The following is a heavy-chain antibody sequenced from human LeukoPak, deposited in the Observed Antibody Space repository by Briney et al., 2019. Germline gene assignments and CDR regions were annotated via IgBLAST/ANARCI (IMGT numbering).Heavy chain of an antibody. Sequence: EGSLRLSCAASGFTFSSYSMNWVRQAPGKGLEWVSYISSSSSTIYYADSVKGRFTISRDNAKNSLYLQMNSLRAEDTAVYYCARKGYSGYDPAFDYWGQGTLVTVSS. J-gene: IGHJ4*02. CDR3: ARKGYSGYDPAFDY. D-gene: IGHD5-12*01. CDR2: ISSSSSTI. CDR1: GFTFSSYS. V-gene: IGHV3-48*01.